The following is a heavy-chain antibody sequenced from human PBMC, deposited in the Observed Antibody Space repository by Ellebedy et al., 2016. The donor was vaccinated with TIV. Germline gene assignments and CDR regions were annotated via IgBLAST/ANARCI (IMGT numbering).Heavy chain of an antibody. V-gene: IGHV4-4*07. CDR1: GGSISSYY. D-gene: IGHD6-19*01. J-gene: IGHJ4*02. CDR3: ARDLAVAGEGVSPYFDY. CDR2: IYTSGST. Sequence: SETLSLXXTVSGGSISSYYWSWIRQPAGKGLEWIGRIYTSGSTNYNPSLKSRVTMSVDTSKNQFSLKLSSVTAADTAVYYCARDLAVAGEGVSPYFDYWGQGTLVTVSS.